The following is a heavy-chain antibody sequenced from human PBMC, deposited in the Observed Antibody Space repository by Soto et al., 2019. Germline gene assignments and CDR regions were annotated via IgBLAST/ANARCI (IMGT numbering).Heavy chain of an antibody. CDR1: GFTFSDYY. D-gene: IGHD3-3*01. CDR3: ARVERGITIFGVVIPPFDY. J-gene: IGHJ4*02. Sequence: QVQLVESGGGLVKPGGSLRLSCAASGFTFSDYYMSWIRQAPGKGLEWVSYISSSGSTIYYADSVKGRFTISRDNAKNSLYLQMNRLRAEETAVYYCARVERGITIFGVVIPPFDYWGQGTLVTVSS. CDR2: ISSSGSTI. V-gene: IGHV3-11*01.